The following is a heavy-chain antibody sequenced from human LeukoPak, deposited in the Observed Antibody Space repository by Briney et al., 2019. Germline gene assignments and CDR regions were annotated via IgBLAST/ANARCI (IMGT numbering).Heavy chain of an antibody. CDR3: ARSGSGSYFIG. Sequence: SETLSLTCTVSGGSISSSSYYWGWIRQAPGKGLEWIGEINHSGSTNYNPSLKSRVTISVDTSKNQFSLKLSSVTAADTAMYYCARSGSGSYFIGWGQGTLVTVSS. CDR1: GGSISSSSYY. CDR2: INHSGST. D-gene: IGHD3-10*01. J-gene: IGHJ4*02. V-gene: IGHV4-39*07.